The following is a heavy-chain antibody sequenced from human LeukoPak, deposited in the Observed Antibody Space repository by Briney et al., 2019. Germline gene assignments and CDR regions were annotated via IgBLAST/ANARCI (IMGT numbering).Heavy chain of an antibody. D-gene: IGHD3-22*01. Sequence: GASVKVSCKVSGYTLTELSMHWVRRAPGKGLEWMGGFDPEDGETIYAQKFQGRVTMTEDTSTDTAYMELSSLRSEDTAVYYCATGYYYDSSNWFDPWGQGTLVTVSS. V-gene: IGHV1-24*01. CDR2: FDPEDGET. J-gene: IGHJ5*02. CDR3: ATGYYYDSSNWFDP. CDR1: GYTLTELS.